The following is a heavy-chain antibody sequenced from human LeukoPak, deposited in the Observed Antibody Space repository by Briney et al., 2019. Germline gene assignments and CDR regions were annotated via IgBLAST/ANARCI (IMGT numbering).Heavy chain of an antibody. V-gene: IGHV4-34*01. D-gene: IGHD6-19*01. CDR3: ARGPWSSGWYGDY. CDR2: INHSGST. Sequence: PGGSLRLSCAVYGGSFSGYYWSWIRQPPGKGLEWIGEINHSGSTNYNPSLKSRVTISVDTSKNQFSLKLSSVTAADTAVYYCARGPWSSGWYGDYWGQGTLDSVSS. CDR1: GGSFSGYY. J-gene: IGHJ4*02.